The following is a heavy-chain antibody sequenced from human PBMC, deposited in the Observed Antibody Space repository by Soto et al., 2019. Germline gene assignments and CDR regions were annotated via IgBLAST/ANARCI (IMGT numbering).Heavy chain of an antibody. Sequence: SETLSLTCAVYGGSFSGYYWSWIRQXPGKGLEWIGEINHSGSTNYNPSLKSRVTISVDTSKNQFSLKLSSVTAADTAVYYCARVSRNPYYYYYMDVWGKGTTVTVSS. CDR3: ARVSRNPYYYYYMDV. J-gene: IGHJ6*03. CDR1: GGSFSGYY. D-gene: IGHD1-1*01. V-gene: IGHV4-34*01. CDR2: INHSGST.